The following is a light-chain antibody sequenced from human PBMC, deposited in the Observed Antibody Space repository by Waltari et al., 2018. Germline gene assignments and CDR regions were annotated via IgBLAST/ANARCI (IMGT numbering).Light chain of an antibody. V-gene: IGLV1-40*01. CDR3: QSYDSSLRGFYV. Sequence: QSVLTQPPLLSGAPGQSVTNSCTGSNSSIGAGLCFPWHQHFPGTAPKLLIYDNTNRPSGVPARFSGSKSGTSASLAITGLQAEDEADYYCQSYDSSLRGFYVFGTGTKVTV. CDR1: NSSIGAGLC. J-gene: IGLJ1*01. CDR2: DNT.